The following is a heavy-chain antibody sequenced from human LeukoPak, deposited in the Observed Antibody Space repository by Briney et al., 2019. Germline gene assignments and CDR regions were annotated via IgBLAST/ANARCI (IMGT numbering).Heavy chain of an antibody. D-gene: IGHD1-26*01. CDR1: GGSIRSYY. CDR2: LHDIGST. Sequence: SVTLSLTCTVSGGSIRSYYWSWIPQPPGKGRERIAHLHDIGSTSYNPSLKSRRTMSVDTSTNQFSLKLSSVTAADTAVYYCTRHLNAGRGPLDHWGQGTPVTVSS. V-gene: IGHV4-59*08. J-gene: IGHJ4*02. CDR3: TRHLNAGRGPLDH.